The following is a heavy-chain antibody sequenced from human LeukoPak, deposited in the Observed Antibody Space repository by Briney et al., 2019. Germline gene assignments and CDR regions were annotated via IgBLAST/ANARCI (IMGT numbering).Heavy chain of an antibody. CDR1: GGTFSSYA. J-gene: IGHJ6*03. CDR3: ARAGIAVAGTDYYYMDV. D-gene: IGHD6-19*01. CDR2: IIPIFGTA. Sequence: GASVKVSCKASGGTFSSYAISWGRQAPGQGLEWMGGIIPIFGTANYAQKFQGRVTITADESTSTAYMELSSLRSEHTAVYYCARAGIAVAGTDYYYMDVWGKGTTVTISS. V-gene: IGHV1-69*13.